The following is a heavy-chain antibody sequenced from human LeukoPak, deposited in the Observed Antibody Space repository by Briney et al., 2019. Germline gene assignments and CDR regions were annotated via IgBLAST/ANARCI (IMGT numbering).Heavy chain of an antibody. CDR1: GYTFTSYD. D-gene: IGHD4-11*01. CDR3: ARSGATVGGYYFDY. V-gene: IGHV1-8*01. Sequence: ASVKVSCKASGYTFTSYDINWVRQATGQGLEWMGWVNPNSGNTGYAQKFQGRVTMTRNTSISTAYMELSSLRSEDTAVYYCARSGATVGGYYFDYWGQGTLVTVSS. J-gene: IGHJ4*02. CDR2: VNPNSGNT.